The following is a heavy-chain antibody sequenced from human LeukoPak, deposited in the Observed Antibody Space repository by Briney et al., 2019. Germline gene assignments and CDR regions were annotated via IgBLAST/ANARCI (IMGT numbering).Heavy chain of an antibody. CDR1: GFTFSSYW. CDR2: INSDGSST. Sequence: GGSLTLSCAASGFTFSSYWMHWVRHAPGKGLVWVSRINSDGSSTSYADSVKGRFTISRDNAKNTLYLQMNSLRAEDTAVYYCARGRFYGDHLCNWFDPWGQGTLVTVSS. CDR3: ARGRFYGDHLCNWFDP. D-gene: IGHD4-17*01. V-gene: IGHV3-74*01. J-gene: IGHJ5*02.